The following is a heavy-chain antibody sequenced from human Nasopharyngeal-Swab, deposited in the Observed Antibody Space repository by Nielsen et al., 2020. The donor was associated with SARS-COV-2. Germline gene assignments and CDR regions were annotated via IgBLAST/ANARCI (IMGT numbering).Heavy chain of an antibody. D-gene: IGHD6-13*01. CDR3: ARLGAAGDFDY. V-gene: IGHV1-3*01. CDR1: GYTFIDFS. CDR2: INPDNGYT. Sequence: ASVKVSCKASGYTFIDFSVHWVRQAPGQRLEWMGRINPDNGYTKYSQMFQDRVSITRDTSANTVYMELSSLRSEDTAVVFCARLGAAGDFDYWGQGSLATVSS. J-gene: IGHJ4*02.